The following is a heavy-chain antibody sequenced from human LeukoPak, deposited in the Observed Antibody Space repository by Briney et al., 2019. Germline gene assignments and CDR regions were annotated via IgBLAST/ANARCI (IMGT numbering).Heavy chain of an antibody. Sequence: GGSLRLSCAASGFTLSNFAMSWVRQAPAKGLAWVSTISGSGGSTYYADSVKGRFTISRDNSKNTLYLQMNSLRAEDTAVYYCAKSPGVNSGWYNYWGQGTLVTVSS. CDR3: AKSPGVNSGWYNY. V-gene: IGHV3-23*01. CDR2: ISGSGGST. D-gene: IGHD6-19*01. CDR1: GFTLSNFA. J-gene: IGHJ4*02.